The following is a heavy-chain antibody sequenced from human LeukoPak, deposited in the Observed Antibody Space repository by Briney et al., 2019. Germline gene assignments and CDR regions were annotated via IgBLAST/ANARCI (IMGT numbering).Heavy chain of an antibody. CDR3: ARDWLLGPIDGMDV. CDR1: GFTFSSYS. J-gene: IGHJ6*02. CDR2: ISSSSSYI. D-gene: IGHD3-9*01. Sequence: PGGSLRLSCAASGFTFSSYSMNWVRQAPGKGLEWVSSISSSSSYIYYADSVKGRFTISRDNAKNSLYLQMNSLRAEDTAVYYCARDWLLGPIDGMDVWGQGTTVTVSS. V-gene: IGHV3-21*01.